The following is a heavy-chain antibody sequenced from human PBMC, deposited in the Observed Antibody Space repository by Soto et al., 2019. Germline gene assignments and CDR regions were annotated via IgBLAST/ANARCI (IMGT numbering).Heavy chain of an antibody. CDR3: TRGPRSTSTGTGAF. D-gene: IGHD1-1*01. Sequence: EVQLVESGGGLLQPGGSLRLSCAASGFTFSMYWMHWVRQVPGKGPEWVSRINDDGSSTYYADSVKGRFTISRDNAKNTLYLQMNDLRAEDTAVYYCTRGPRSTSTGTGAFWGQGTLVTVSS. J-gene: IGHJ4*02. CDR2: INDDGSST. CDR1: GFTFSMYW. V-gene: IGHV3-74*01.